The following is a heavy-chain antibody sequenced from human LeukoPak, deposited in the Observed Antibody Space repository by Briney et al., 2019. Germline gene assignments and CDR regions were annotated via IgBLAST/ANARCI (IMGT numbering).Heavy chain of an antibody. CDR2: IYMTGSP. D-gene: IGHD3-3*01. J-gene: IGHJ4*02. V-gene: IGHV4-61*02. Sequence: PSDTLSLTCNVSGHSMKRGRYHCPWIRQPAGKGLEWIGRIYMTGSPNYHPSLKSRVPMSVDTYKNQFSLNLNSVTAPDTAVSYRARTTVGGGPDRIGYWGQGALVTVSS. CDR1: GHSMKRGRYH. CDR3: ARTTVGGGPDRIGY.